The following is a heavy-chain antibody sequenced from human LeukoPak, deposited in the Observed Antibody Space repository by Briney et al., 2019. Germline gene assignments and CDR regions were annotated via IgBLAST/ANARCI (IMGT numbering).Heavy chain of an antibody. J-gene: IGHJ4*02. CDR1: GFDFSDYY. Sequence: GSLRLSCAASGFDFSDYYMRWIRPAPGKGLDWIGYIYYSGSTNYNPSLKSRVTISVDPSKNQFSLKLSSVTTADTAVYYCARRGLTGTEADYWGQGTLVTVSS. V-gene: IGHV4-59*12. D-gene: IGHD3-9*01. CDR3: ARRGLTGTEADY. CDR2: IYYSGST.